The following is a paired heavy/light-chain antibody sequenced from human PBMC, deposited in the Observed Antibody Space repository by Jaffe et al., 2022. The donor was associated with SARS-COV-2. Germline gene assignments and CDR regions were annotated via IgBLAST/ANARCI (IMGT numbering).Heavy chain of an antibody. V-gene: IGHV4-4*02. J-gene: IGHJ4*02. CDR3: ARVPGGCSSNSCYLH. D-gene: IGHD2-2*01. CDR1: GGSISSSIW. CDR2: IWHSGST. Sequence: QVQLQESGPGLVKPSGTLSLTCAVSGGSISSSIWWNWVRQSPGKGLEWIGEIWHSGSTSYNPSLKGRVTISVDKSKNQFSLKLTSVTAADTAVYYCARVPGGCSSNSCYLHWGQGTLVTVSS.
Light chain of an antibody. CDR2: GAS. V-gene: IGKV3-20*01. CDR1: QSVSSSQ. J-gene: IGKJ2*01. CDR3: QHYGNSPMYT. Sequence: EIVLTQSPGTLSLSPGERATLSCRASQSVSSSQLAWYQQKPGQAPRLLIYGASSRATGIPDRFSGSGSGTDFTLTISRLEPEDFALYYCQHYGNSPMYTFGQGTKLEIK.